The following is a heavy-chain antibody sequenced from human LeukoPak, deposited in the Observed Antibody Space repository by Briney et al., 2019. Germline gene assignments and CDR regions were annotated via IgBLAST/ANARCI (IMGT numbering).Heavy chain of an antibody. Sequence: GGSLRLSCAASGFTFKDYAMNWVRQAPGKGLELVSSVSGTGGTTYYADSVKGRFTISRDNSKNTLYMQMNSLRAEDTAVYSCAKGGDIVVVPDYFGMDVWGQGTTVTVSS. J-gene: IGHJ6*02. CDR1: GFTFKDYA. CDR2: VSGTGGTT. V-gene: IGHV3-23*01. CDR3: AKGGDIVVVPDYFGMDV. D-gene: IGHD2-2*01.